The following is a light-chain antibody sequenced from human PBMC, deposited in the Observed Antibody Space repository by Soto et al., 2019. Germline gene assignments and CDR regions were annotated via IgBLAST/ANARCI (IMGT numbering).Light chain of an antibody. CDR3: SSYAGSNNVYV. V-gene: IGLV2-8*01. CDR2: EVS. Sequence: QPVLTQRPSASGSPGQSVTISCTGTSSDVGGYNYVSWYQQHPGKAPKLMIYEVSKRPSGVPDRFSGSKSGNMASLTVSGLQAEDEADYYCSSYAGSNNVYVFGTGTKVTV. J-gene: IGLJ1*01. CDR1: SSDVGGYNY.